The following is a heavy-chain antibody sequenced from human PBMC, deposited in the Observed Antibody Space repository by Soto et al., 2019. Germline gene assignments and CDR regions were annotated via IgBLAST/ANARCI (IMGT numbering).Heavy chain of an antibody. Sequence: ASVKVSCKASGYTFTGYYMHWVRQAPGQGLEWMGWINPNSGGTNYAQKFQGWVTMTRDTSISTAYMELSRLRSDDTAVYYCARRGYYGSGSYYYYGMDVWRQGTTVTVSS. D-gene: IGHD3-10*01. V-gene: IGHV1-2*04. CDR2: INPNSGGT. J-gene: IGHJ6*02. CDR1: GYTFTGYY. CDR3: ARRGYYGSGSYYYYGMDV.